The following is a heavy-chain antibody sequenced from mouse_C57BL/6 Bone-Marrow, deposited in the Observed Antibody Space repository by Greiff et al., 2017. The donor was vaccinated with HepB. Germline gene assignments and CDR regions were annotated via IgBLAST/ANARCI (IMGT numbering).Heavy chain of an antibody. J-gene: IGHJ4*01. CDR1: GYTFTSYW. CDR3: ARRGENGSTMDY. CDR2: IYPGSGST. Sequence: LKPGAELVKPGASVKMSCQASGYTFTSYWITWVKQRPGQGLEWIGDIYPGSGSTNYNEKFKSKATLTVDTSSSTAYMQLSSLTSEDSAVYYCARRGENGSTMDYWGQGTSVTVSS. D-gene: IGHD1-1*01. V-gene: IGHV1-55*01.